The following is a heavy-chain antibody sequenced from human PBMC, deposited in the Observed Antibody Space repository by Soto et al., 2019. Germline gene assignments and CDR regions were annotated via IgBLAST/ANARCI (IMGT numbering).Heavy chain of an antibody. CDR2: IWYDGSNK. J-gene: IGHJ5*02. CDR1: GFTFSSYG. Sequence: GRSLRLSCAASGFTFSSYGMHWVRQAPGKGLEWVAVIWYDGSNKYYADSVKGRFTISRDNSKNTLYLQMNSLRAEDTAVYYCANSAVVVPATMANSWFDPWGQGTLVTVSS. D-gene: IGHD2-2*01. CDR3: ANSAVVVPATMANSWFDP. V-gene: IGHV3-33*06.